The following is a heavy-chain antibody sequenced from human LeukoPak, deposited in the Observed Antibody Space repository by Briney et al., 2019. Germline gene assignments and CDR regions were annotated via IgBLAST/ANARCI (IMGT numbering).Heavy chain of an antibody. CDR3: ARAGTMVGGVIHSYFGMDV. Sequence: ASVKVSCKASGYPFSSYDFNWVRRATGQGLEWMGWMNPHSGNIGYAQKFQGRVTMTRNTSISTVYMELSSLRSEDTAVYYCARAGTMVGGVIHSYFGMDVWGQGTTVTVSS. D-gene: IGHD3-10*01. CDR2: MNPHSGNI. J-gene: IGHJ6*02. V-gene: IGHV1-8*01. CDR1: GYPFSSYD.